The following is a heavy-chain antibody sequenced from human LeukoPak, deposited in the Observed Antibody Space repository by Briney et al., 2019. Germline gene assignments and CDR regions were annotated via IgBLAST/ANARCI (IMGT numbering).Heavy chain of an antibody. Sequence: SETLSLTCAVYGGSFCGYYWSRIRQPPGKGLEWIGEINHSGSTNYNPSLKSRVTISVDTSKNQFSLKLSSVTAADTAVYYSARRASRYYGSGSSFDYWGQGTLVTVSS. CDR3: ARRASRYYGSGSSFDY. V-gene: IGHV4-34*01. D-gene: IGHD3-10*01. CDR1: GGSFCGYY. CDR2: INHSGST. J-gene: IGHJ4*02.